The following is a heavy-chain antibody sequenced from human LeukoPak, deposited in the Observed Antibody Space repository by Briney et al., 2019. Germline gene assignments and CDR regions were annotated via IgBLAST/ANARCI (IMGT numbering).Heavy chain of an antibody. J-gene: IGHJ3*02. D-gene: IGHD5-24*01. CDR1: GGSFSGYY. CDR2: INHSGST. Sequence: SETLSLTCVVYGGSFSGYYWSWIRQPPGKGLEWIGEINHSGSTNYNPSLKSRVTISVDTSKNQFSLKLSSATAADTAVYYCARSLEDAFDIWGQGTMVTVSS. V-gene: IGHV4-34*01. CDR3: ARSLEDAFDI.